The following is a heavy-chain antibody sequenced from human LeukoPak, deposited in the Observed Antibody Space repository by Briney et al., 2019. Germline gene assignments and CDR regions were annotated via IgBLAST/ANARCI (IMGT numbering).Heavy chain of an antibody. Sequence: GGSLRLSCAASGFNLSDYWMMWVRQTPEKGLEWVANINTDGSAEYYGDSVKGRFTISRDNAKNSLHLRMNSLGVEDTAIYYCARGKIHFWGQGILVTVYS. CDR2: INTDGSAE. V-gene: IGHV3-7*01. J-gene: IGHJ4*02. CDR1: GFNLSDYW. CDR3: ARGKIHF.